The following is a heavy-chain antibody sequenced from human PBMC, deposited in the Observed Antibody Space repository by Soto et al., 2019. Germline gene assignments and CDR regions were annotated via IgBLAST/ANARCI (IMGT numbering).Heavy chain of an antibody. CDR3: ARDSYSSSGWFDP. CDR1: GDSVTIYSAA. Sequence: QTLSLNWAISGDSVTIYSAAWTWIRQSPSGGLEWLGRTYYRSRFFSDYAESGKSRIIIKPDTSKNQCSLQLKSVTPEDTAVYYCARDSYSSSGWFDPWGRGTAFTV. J-gene: IGHJ5*02. CDR2: TYYRSRFFS. V-gene: IGHV6-1*01. D-gene: IGHD6-6*01.